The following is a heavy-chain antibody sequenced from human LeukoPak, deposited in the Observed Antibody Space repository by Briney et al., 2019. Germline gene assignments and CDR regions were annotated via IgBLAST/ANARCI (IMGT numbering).Heavy chain of an antibody. CDR2: LKLYDGSI. Sequence: GASVKVSCKASGYSFIRYHIHWVRQAPGQGLEWMGVLKLYDGSISHAQKFQGRVTMTEDTSTDTAYMELSSLRSEDTAVYYCATDLFGIAVAGTDVDYWGQGTLVTVSS. CDR1: GYSFIRYH. D-gene: IGHD6-19*01. CDR3: ATDLFGIAVAGTDVDY. J-gene: IGHJ4*02. V-gene: IGHV1-46*01.